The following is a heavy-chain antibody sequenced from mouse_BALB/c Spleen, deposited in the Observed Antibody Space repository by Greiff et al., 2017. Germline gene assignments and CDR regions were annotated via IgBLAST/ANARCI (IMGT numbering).Heavy chain of an antibody. CDR3: ARYGNFLYALDY. D-gene: IGHD2-1*01. Sequence: EVQLVESGPGLVKPSQSLSLTCTVTGYSITSDYAWNWIRQFPGNKLEWMGYISYSGSTSYNPSLKSRISITRDTSKNQFFLQLNSVTTEDTATYYCARYGNFLYALDYWGQGTSVTVSS. J-gene: IGHJ4*01. CDR1: GYSITSDYA. CDR2: ISYSGST. V-gene: IGHV3-2*02.